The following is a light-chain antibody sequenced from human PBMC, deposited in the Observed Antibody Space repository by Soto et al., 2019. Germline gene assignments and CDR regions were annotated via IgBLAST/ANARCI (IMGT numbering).Light chain of an antibody. V-gene: IGKV3-15*01. Sequence: EIVMTQSPATLSVSPGERATLACSASQSVSSNLAWYQQKPGQAPRLLIYGASTRATGIPSRFSVSGSGTEFTLNISSLQSEDVAVYYCQQYNNWPPWTFGQGTKVDIK. CDR2: GAS. J-gene: IGKJ1*01. CDR3: QQYNNWPPWT. CDR1: QSVSSN.